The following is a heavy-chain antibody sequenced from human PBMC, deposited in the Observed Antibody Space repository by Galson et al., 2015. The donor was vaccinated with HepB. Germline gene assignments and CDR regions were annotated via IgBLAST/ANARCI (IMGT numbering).Heavy chain of an antibody. CDR1: GFTFSSYS. CDR3: ARENYNKNDY. D-gene: IGHD1-7*01. Sequence: SLRLSCAASGFTFSSYSMNWVRQAPGKGLEWVSYISSSGSTIYYADSVKGRFTISRDNAKNSLYLQMNSLRAEDTAAYYCARENYNKNDYWDQGTLVTVSS. CDR2: ISSSGSTI. J-gene: IGHJ4*02. V-gene: IGHV3-48*04.